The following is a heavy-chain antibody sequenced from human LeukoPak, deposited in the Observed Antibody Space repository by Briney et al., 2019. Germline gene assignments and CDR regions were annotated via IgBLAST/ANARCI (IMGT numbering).Heavy chain of an antibody. CDR1: GYTLTELS. V-gene: IGHV1-69*04. Sequence: SVKVSCKVSGYTLTELSMHWVRQAPGQGLEWMGRIIPILGIANYAQKFQGRATITADKSTSTAYMELSSLRSEDTAVYYCAREVVPTRNVDYWGQGTLVTVSS. J-gene: IGHJ4*02. CDR3: AREVVPTRNVDY. CDR2: IIPILGIA. D-gene: IGHD1-14*01.